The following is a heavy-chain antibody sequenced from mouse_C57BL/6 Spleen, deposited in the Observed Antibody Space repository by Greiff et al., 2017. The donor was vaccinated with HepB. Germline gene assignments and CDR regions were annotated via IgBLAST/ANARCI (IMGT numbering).Heavy chain of an antibody. CDR1: GYSFTGYY. Sequence: EVQLQQSGPELVKPGASVKISCKASGYSFTGYYMNWVKQSPEKSLEWIGEINPSTGGTTYNQKFKAKATLTVDKSSSTAYMQLKSLTSEDSAVYYCAREVKGRYYFDYWGQGTTLTVSS. CDR2: INPSTGGT. V-gene: IGHV1-42*01. J-gene: IGHJ2*01. CDR3: AREVKGRYYFDY. D-gene: IGHD2-2*01.